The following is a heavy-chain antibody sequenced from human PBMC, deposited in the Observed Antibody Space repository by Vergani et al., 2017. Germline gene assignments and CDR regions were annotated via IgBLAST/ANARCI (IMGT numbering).Heavy chain of an antibody. Sequence: EVQLVQSGAEVKKPGESLKISCKGSGYSFTSYWIGWVRQMPGKGLEWMGIIYPGDPDTRYSPSFQGQVTISADKSISTAYLQWSSLKASDTAMYYCARYRNYYGSGSYGEVSYYFDDWGQGTLVTVSS. V-gene: IGHV5-51*06. CDR3: ARYRNYYGSGSYGEVSYYFDD. J-gene: IGHJ4*02. CDR1: GYSFTSYW. CDR2: IYPGDPDT. D-gene: IGHD3-10*01.